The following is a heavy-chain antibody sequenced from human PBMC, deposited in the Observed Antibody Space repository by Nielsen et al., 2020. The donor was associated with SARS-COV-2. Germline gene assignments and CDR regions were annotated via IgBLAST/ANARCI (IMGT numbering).Heavy chain of an antibody. J-gene: IGHJ5*02. Sequence: SVKVSCKASGGTFSSYTISWVRQAPGQGLEWMGRIIPILGIANYAQKFQGRVTITADKSTSTAYMELSSLRSEDTAVYYCARDLAALHWFDPWGQGTLVTVSS. CDR2: IIPILGIA. V-gene: IGHV1-69*04. CDR1: GGTFSSYT. D-gene: IGHD6-6*01. CDR3: ARDLAALHWFDP.